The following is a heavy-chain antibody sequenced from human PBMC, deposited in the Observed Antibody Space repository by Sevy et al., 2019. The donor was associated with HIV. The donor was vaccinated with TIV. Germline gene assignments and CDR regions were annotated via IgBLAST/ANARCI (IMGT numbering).Heavy chain of an antibody. V-gene: IGHV4-4*07. CDR1: GGSISSYY. Sequence: SETLSLTCTVSGGSISSYYWSWIRQPAGKGLEWIGGIYTSGSTNYNPSLKSRVTMSVDTSKNQFSLKLSSVTAADTAVYYCARDQGNGSGSYDWFDPWGQGTLVTVSS. D-gene: IGHD3-10*01. J-gene: IGHJ5*02. CDR2: IYTSGST. CDR3: ARDQGNGSGSYDWFDP.